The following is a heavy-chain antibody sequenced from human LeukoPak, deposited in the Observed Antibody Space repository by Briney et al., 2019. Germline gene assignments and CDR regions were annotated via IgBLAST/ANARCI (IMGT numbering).Heavy chain of an antibody. CDR1: GFTFRSYA. Sequence: GGSLRLSCAASGFTFRSYAMRWVRQARGGGVEWVSAISGIGGSTYYADSVKGRFAISRDTSKNTLYLQMNSLRAEDTAVYYCAKDTPMVRGVIITLFDYWGQGTLVTVSS. D-gene: IGHD3-10*01. J-gene: IGHJ4*02. CDR2: ISGIGGST. CDR3: AKDTPMVRGVIITLFDY. V-gene: IGHV3-23*01.